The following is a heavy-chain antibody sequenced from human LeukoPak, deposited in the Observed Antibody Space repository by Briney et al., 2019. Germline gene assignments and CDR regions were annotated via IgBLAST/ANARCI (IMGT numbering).Heavy chain of an antibody. CDR2: LYSAGDI. Sequence: GGSLRLSCAVSGFTVRTNYMSWVRQAPGKGLEWVSILYSAGDIYYVDSVKGRFTISRDNSRNTLYLQMNSLRVEDSAVYYCARDRAPPTSLYFDLWGRGTLVTVSS. CDR1: GFTVRTNY. D-gene: IGHD3-10*01. V-gene: IGHV3-53*01. J-gene: IGHJ2*01. CDR3: ARDRAPPTSLYFDL.